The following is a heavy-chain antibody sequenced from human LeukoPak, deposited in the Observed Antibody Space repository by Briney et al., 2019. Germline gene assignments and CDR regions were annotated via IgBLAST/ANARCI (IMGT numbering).Heavy chain of an antibody. J-gene: IGHJ6*02. D-gene: IGHD3-9*01. CDR3: ARYVLRLRYQDATPYYYYGMDV. Sequence: EASVKVSCKASGYTFTSYDINWVRQATGQGLEWMGWMNPNSGNTGYAQKFQGRVTMTRNTSISTAYMELSSLRSEDTAVYYCARYVLRLRYQDATPYYYYGMDVWGQGTTVTVSS. V-gene: IGHV1-8*01. CDR2: MNPNSGNT. CDR1: GYTFTSYD.